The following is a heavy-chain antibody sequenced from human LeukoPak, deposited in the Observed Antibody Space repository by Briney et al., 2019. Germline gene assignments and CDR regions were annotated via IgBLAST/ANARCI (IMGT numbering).Heavy chain of an antibody. V-gene: IGHV1-8*01. D-gene: IGHD3-3*01. CDR3: ARGFYDLWSGYYGYYGMDV. CDR1: GYTFTSYD. CDR2: MNPNSGNT. Sequence: ASVKVSCKASGYTFTSYDINWVRQAPGQGLEWMGWMNPNSGNTGYAQKFQGRVTMTRNTSISTAYMELSSLRSEDTAVYYCARGFYDLWSGYYGYYGMDVWGQGTTVTVSS. J-gene: IGHJ6*02.